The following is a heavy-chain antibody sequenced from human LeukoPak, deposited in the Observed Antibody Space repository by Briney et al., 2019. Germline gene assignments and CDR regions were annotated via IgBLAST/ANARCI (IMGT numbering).Heavy chain of an antibody. D-gene: IGHD5-24*01. CDR1: GFTFSSYW. V-gene: IGHV3-74*01. Sequence: GGSLRLSCAASGFTFSSYWMHWVRQAPGKGLVWVSRINSDGSSTSYADSVKGRFTISRDNAKNTLYLQMNSLRAEDTAVYYCASEDTVEMATTYWGQGTLVTVSS. CDR2: INSDGSST. J-gene: IGHJ4*02. CDR3: ASEDTVEMATTY.